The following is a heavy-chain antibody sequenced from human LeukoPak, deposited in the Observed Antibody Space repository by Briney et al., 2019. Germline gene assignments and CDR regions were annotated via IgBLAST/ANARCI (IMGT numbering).Heavy chain of an antibody. Sequence: GGSLRLSCAASGFIFTSYWMTWVRQAPGKELEWVANIKQDGSEKYYVDSVKGRFTISRDNAKNSLYLQMTSLRVEDTAVYYCARGRAMTTVTTYWGQGTLVTVSS. D-gene: IGHD4-17*01. J-gene: IGHJ4*02. CDR2: IKQDGSEK. CDR1: GFIFTSYW. CDR3: ARGRAMTTVTTY. V-gene: IGHV3-7*05.